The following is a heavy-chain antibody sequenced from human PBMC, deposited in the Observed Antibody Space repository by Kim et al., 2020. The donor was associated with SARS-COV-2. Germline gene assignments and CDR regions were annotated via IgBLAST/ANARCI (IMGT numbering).Heavy chain of an antibody. Sequence: ANYAQKFQGRVTITADESTSTAYMELSSLRSEDTAVYYCARAGGGNSLRYWGQGTLVTVSS. D-gene: IGHD2-21*02. CDR2: A. CDR3: ARAGGGNSLRY. V-gene: IGHV1-69*01. J-gene: IGHJ4*02.